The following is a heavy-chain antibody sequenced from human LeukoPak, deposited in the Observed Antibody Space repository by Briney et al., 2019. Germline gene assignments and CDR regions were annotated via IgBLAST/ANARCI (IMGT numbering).Heavy chain of an antibody. Sequence: GGSLRLSCAASGFTFISYAMSWVRQAPGKGLEWVSGLSGSGDDTYYADSVKGRFTISRDNSKNTLYLRMNSLRAEDTAVYYCVVQRWGDGYNTFDYLGQGTLVTVSS. J-gene: IGHJ4*02. V-gene: IGHV3-23*01. CDR3: VVQRWGDGYNTFDY. D-gene: IGHD5-24*01. CDR2: LSGSGDDT. CDR1: GFTFISYA.